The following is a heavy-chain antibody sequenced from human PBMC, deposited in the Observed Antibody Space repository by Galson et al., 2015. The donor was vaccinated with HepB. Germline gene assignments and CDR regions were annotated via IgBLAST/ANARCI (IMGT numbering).Heavy chain of an antibody. J-gene: IGHJ2*01. CDR1: GFTFSNYG. D-gene: IGHD4-17*01. CDR3: AREYGDFRYWYFDL. Sequence: SLRLSCAASGFTFSNYGMHWVRQAPGKGLEWVAVISFDGSSKYYADSVKGRFTVSIDNSKNTLYLQMNSLRAEDTAVYYCAREYGDFRYWYFDLWGRGTLVTVSS. CDR2: ISFDGSSK. V-gene: IGHV3-30*03.